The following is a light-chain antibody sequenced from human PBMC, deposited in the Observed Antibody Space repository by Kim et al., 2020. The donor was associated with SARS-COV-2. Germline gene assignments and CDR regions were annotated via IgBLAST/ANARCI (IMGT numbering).Light chain of an antibody. CDR3: QQYKSYPYT. CDR1: QSISSW. J-gene: IGKJ2*01. V-gene: IGKV1-5*03. Sequence: DIQMTQSPSTLFASVGDRVTITCRASQSISSWLAWYQQKPGKAPKLLIYKASSLESGVPSRFSGSGSGTEFTLTISSLQPDDFATYYCQQYKSYPYTFGQGTKLEI. CDR2: KAS.